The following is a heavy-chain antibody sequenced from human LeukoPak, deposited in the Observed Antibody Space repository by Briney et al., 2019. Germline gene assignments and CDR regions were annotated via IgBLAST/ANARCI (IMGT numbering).Heavy chain of an antibody. Sequence: GRSLRLSCAASGFTFSSYAMHWVRQAPGKGLEWVAVISYDGSNKYYADSVKGRFTISRGNSKNTLYLQMNSLRAEDTAVYYCARDGSRGLIWARFVEYYFDYWGQGTLVTVSS. V-gene: IGHV3-30*01. J-gene: IGHJ4*02. CDR2: ISYDGSNK. CDR1: GFTFSSYA. CDR3: ARDGSRGLIWARFVEYYFDY. D-gene: IGHD6-6*01.